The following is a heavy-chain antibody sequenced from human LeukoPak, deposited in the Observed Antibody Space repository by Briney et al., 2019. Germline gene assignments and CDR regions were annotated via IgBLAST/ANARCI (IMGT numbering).Heavy chain of an antibody. CDR2: IREDGSEK. CDR1: GFSFSSYW. J-gene: IGHJ4*02. D-gene: IGHD3/OR15-3a*01. Sequence: GGSLRLSCAASGFSFSSYWMSWVRQAPGKGLEWVATIREDGSEKYYVDSVKGRFTISRDNAEKSLYLQMNSLSAEDTALYYCADVLDWAYWGQGTLVTVSS. CDR3: ADVLDWAY. V-gene: IGHV3-7*01.